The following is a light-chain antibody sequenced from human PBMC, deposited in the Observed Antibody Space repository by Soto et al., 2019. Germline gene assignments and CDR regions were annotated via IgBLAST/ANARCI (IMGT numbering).Light chain of an antibody. CDR3: QQYDSSPFN. CDR1: QSVSSSY. V-gene: IGKV3-20*01. J-gene: IGKJ3*01. Sequence: EIVLTQSPGTLSLSPGERATLSCRASQSVSSSYLAWYQQKPGQAPRLLIYGASSRDTGIPDRLSGSGSGTDFTLTITTLQPEDFAVYYCQQYDSSPFNFGPGTKVDIK. CDR2: GAS.